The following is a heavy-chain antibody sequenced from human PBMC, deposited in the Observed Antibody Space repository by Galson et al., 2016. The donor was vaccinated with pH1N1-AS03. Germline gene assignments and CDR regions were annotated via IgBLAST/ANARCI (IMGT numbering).Heavy chain of an antibody. Sequence: SLRLSCATSGFTFSSYGMTWVRQAPGKGLEWVSSISVTGGSTYYADSVKGRFTISSDHSKNTLYLQMSSLRAEDTAVYYCAKDRSSWPPGWGSVDSWGQGTLVTVPS. CDR2: ISVTGGST. CDR3: AKDRSSWPPGWGSVDS. CDR1: GFTFSSYG. J-gene: IGHJ4*02. D-gene: IGHD6-13*01. V-gene: IGHV3-23*01.